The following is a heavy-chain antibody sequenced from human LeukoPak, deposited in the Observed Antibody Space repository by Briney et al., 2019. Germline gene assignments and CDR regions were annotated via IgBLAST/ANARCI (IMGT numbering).Heavy chain of an antibody. V-gene: IGHV4-59*01. CDR2: IYYSGST. CDR3: ASGEMATITSIDY. Sequence: PSETLSLTCTVSGGSISSYYWSWTRQPPGKGLEWIGYIYYSGSTNYNPSLKSRVTISVDTSKNQFSLKLRPVTAADTAVYYCASGEMATITSIDYWGQGTLVTVSS. CDR1: GGSISSYY. J-gene: IGHJ4*02. D-gene: IGHD5-24*01.